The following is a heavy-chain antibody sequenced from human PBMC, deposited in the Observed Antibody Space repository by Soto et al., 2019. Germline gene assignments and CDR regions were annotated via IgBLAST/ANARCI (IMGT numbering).Heavy chain of an antibody. CDR2: IYYSGST. V-gene: IGHV4-59*12. CDR3: ARGFRDSSRIWNVSDY. D-gene: IGHD6-13*01. CDR1: GGSISSYY. Sequence: SETLSLTCTVSGGSISSYYWSWIRQPPGKGLEWIGYIYYSGSTNYNPSLKSRVTISVDRSKNQFSLKLSSVTAADTAVYYCARGFRDSSRIWNVSDYWGQGTLVTVSS. J-gene: IGHJ4*02.